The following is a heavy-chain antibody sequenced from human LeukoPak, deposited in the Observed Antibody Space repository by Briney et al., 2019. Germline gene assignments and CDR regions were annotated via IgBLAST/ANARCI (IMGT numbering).Heavy chain of an antibody. Sequence: PSETLSLTCAVYGGSFSGYYWSWIRQPPGKGLEWIGEINHSGSTNYNPSLKSRVTISVDTSKNQFSLKLSSVTAADTAVYYCASYDSSGYEDYWGQGTLVTVSS. CDR2: INHSGST. V-gene: IGHV4-34*01. CDR3: ASYDSSGYEDY. D-gene: IGHD3-22*01. CDR1: GGSFSGYY. J-gene: IGHJ4*02.